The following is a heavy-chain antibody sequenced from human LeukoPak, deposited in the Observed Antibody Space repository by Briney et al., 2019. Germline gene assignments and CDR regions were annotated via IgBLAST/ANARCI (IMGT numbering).Heavy chain of an antibody. J-gene: IGHJ2*01. D-gene: IGHD2-15*01. Sequence: SETLSLTCTVSGGSISSYYWSWIRQPPGKGLECIGYIYYSGSTNYNPSLKSRVTISVDTSKNHFSLNLSSVTAADTAVYYCARRVRAHCSGGSCYDDWYFDLWGRGTLVTVSS. CDR2: IYYSGST. CDR3: ARRVRAHCSGGSCYDDWYFDL. CDR1: GGSISSYY. V-gene: IGHV4-59*08.